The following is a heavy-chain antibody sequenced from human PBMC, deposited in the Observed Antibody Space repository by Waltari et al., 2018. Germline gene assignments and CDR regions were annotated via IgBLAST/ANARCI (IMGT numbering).Heavy chain of an antibody. CDR2: IIPIFGTA. Sequence: QVQLVQSGAEVKKPGSSVKVSCKASGGTFSSYAISWVRPATGQGLEWMGGIIPIFGTANYAQKFQGRVTITADESTSTAYMELSSLRSEDTAVYYCARRPLGVVPAAIKYGMDVWGQGTTVTVSS. CDR1: GGTFSSYA. CDR3: ARRPLGVVPAAIKYGMDV. V-gene: IGHV1-69*13. J-gene: IGHJ6*02. D-gene: IGHD2-2*01.